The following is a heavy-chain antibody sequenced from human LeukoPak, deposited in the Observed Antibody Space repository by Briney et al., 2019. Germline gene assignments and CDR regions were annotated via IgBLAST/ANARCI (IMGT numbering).Heavy chain of an antibody. CDR1: GFTVSSNY. D-gene: IGHD6-19*01. J-gene: IGHJ4*02. V-gene: IGHV3-53*04. CDR3: ARGKKWLRDY. CDR2: IYSGNTT. Sequence: GGSLRLSCAASGFTVSSNYMSWVRQAPGKGLEWVSVIYSGNTTYYADSVKGRFTISRHNSKNTLYLQMNNLRTEDTAVYYCARGKKWLRDYWGQGTLVTVAS.